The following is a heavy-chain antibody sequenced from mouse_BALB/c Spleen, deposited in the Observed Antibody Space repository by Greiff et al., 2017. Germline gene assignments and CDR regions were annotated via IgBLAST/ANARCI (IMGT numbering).Heavy chain of an antibody. J-gene: IGHJ4*01. CDR2: ISCGSRTI. V-gene: IGHV5-17*02. CDR3: AREGYDDAMDY. CDR1: GFTFSSFG. Sequence: DVMLVESGGGLVQPGGSRKLSCAVSGFTFSSFGMHWVRQAPEKGLEWVAYISCGSRTIYYADTVKGRFTISRDNPKNTLFLQMTSLRSEDTAMYYCAREGYDDAMDYWGQGTWGTVSS. D-gene: IGHD2-12*01.